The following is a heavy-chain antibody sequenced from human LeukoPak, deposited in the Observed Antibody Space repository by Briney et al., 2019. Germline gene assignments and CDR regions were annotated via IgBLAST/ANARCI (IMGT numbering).Heavy chain of an antibody. CDR2: INVYNGNT. CDR3: ARASIAVAGTTFDY. D-gene: IGHD6-19*01. CDR1: GYTFTSFG. V-gene: IGHV1-18*01. Sequence: ASVQVSCKVSGYTFTSFGISWVRQAPGQGLEWMGWINVYNGNTNYAQKLQGRVTMTTDTSTSTAYMELRSLRSDDTAVYYCARASIAVAGTTFDYWGQGTLVTVSS. J-gene: IGHJ4*02.